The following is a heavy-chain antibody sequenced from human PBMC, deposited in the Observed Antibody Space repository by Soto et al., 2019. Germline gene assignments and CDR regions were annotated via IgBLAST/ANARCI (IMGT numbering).Heavy chain of an antibody. CDR1: GYSISSGYY. J-gene: IGHJ6*02. D-gene: IGHD6-13*01. Sequence: QVQLQESGPGLVKPSEALSLTCAVSGYSISSGYYWGWIRQSPGKVLEWIGSIYHSGSTYYNPSLKSRVILSVDASKNQFSLKLSSVTAADTAVYYCARLAPIAAADGMDVWGQGTTVTVSS. V-gene: IGHV4-38-2*01. CDR2: IYHSGST. CDR3: ARLAPIAAADGMDV.